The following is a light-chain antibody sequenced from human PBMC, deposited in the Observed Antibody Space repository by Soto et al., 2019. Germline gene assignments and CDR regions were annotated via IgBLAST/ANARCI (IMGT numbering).Light chain of an antibody. Sequence: DIQMTQSPSTLSASVGDRVTITCRASQSISDSLAWYQQKPGKAPKLLIYEASSLKSGVPSRFCGSSSGTAYTLTISSLQPDAFATYHCQQYNGYWTFGQGTKVEIK. CDR1: QSISDS. J-gene: IGKJ1*01. CDR3: QQYNGYWT. CDR2: EAS. V-gene: IGKV1-5*03.